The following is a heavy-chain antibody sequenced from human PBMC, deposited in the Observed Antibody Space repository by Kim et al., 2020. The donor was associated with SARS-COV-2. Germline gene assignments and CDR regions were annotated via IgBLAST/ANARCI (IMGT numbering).Heavy chain of an antibody. J-gene: IGHJ4*02. Sequence: GGSLRLSCAASGFTFSSYAMSWVRQAPGKGLEWVSAISGSGGSTYYADSVKGRFTISRDNSKNTLYLQMNSLRAEDTAVYYCVCGYSYLYYFDYWGQGTLVTVSS. CDR1: GFTFSSYA. CDR2: ISGSGGST. D-gene: IGHD5-18*01. CDR3: VCGYSYLYYFDY. V-gene: IGHV3-23*01.